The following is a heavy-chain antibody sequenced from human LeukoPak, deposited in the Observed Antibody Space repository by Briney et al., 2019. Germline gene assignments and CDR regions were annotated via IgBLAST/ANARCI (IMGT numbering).Heavy chain of an antibody. V-gene: IGHV1-18*01. J-gene: IGHJ6*03. CDR1: GYTFTSYG. CDR2: ISAYNGNT. D-gene: IGHD3-3*01. Sequence: ASVKVSCKASGYTFTSYGISWVRQAPGQGREWMGWISAYNGNTNYAQKLQGRATMTTDTSTSTAYMELRSLRSDDTAVYYCARDRGYYDFWSGYSPDYYYYYYMDVWGKGTTVTVSS. CDR3: ARDRGYYDFWSGYSPDYYYYYYMDV.